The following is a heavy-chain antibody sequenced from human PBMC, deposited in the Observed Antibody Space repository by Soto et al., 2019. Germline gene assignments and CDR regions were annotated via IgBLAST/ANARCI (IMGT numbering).Heavy chain of an antibody. V-gene: IGHV5-51*01. Sequence: GQFLKISCKGSGYSIASYWLGWVRQMPGKGLEWMGIIYPGDSDTRYSPSFQGLVTISADKSISTAYLQWSSLKASDTAMYYCASWGGPMPWGQGTLVTVSS. CDR2: IYPGDSDT. D-gene: IGHD7-27*01. CDR1: GYSIASYW. J-gene: IGHJ5*02. CDR3: ASWGGPMP.